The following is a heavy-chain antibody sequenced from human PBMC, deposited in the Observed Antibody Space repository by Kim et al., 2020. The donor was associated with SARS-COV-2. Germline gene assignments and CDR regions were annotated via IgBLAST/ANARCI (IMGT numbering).Heavy chain of an antibody. J-gene: IGHJ4*02. CDR3: ARLGKGDCSSTSCSPIEDAHFDY. CDR1: GGSISSSSYY. D-gene: IGHD2-2*01. V-gene: IGHV4-39*01. Sequence: SETLSLTCTVSGGSISSSSYYWGWIRQPPGKGLEWIGSIYYSGSTYYNPSLKSRVTISVDTSKNQFSLKLSSVTAADTAVYYCARLGKGDCSSTSCSPIEDAHFDYWGQGTLVTVSS. CDR2: IYYSGST.